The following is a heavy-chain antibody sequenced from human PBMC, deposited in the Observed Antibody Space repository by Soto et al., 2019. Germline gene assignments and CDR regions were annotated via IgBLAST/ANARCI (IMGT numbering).Heavy chain of an antibody. D-gene: IGHD3-10*01. J-gene: IGHJ3*02. Sequence: SETLSLTCTVSGGSISSGGYYWSWIRQHPGKGLEWIGYIYYSGSTYYNPSLKSRVTISVDTSKNQFSLKLSSVTAADTAVYYCARREAEDYYGSGSYNGAFDIWGQGTMVSVSS. V-gene: IGHV4-31*03. CDR1: GGSISSGGYY. CDR3: ARREAEDYYGSGSYNGAFDI. CDR2: IYYSGST.